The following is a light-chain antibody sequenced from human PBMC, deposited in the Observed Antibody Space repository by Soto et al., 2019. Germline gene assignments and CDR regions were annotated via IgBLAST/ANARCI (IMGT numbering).Light chain of an antibody. CDR2: DND. CDR1: ASNVGTQF. V-gene: IGLV1-51*01. J-gene: IGLJ7*01. Sequence: QSVLTQPPSVSAAPGQSVTISCSGSASNVGTQFVSWYQQLPGAAPKLLIYDNDKRPSDIPDRFSGSKSDTSATLTITGLQTGVAAVYYWGKGDSALTVGIFGGATRLPVL. CDR3: GKGDSALTVGI.